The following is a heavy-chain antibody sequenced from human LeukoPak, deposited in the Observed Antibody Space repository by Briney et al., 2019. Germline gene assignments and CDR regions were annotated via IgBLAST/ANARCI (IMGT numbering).Heavy chain of an antibody. CDR1: GGFLHSGGYY. J-gene: IGHJ5*02. D-gene: IGHD3-16*01. CDR3: ARGWGWFEP. Sequence: SETLSLTCTVSGGFLHSGGYYWPWLRQLPGKGLDWIVSIYYSGTTSYNSSLKSRVTTPVDTSKNQFSLKQISMTAADTAVYYCARGWGWFEPCGQGTLVTVSS. V-gene: IGHV4-31*03. CDR2: IYYSGTT.